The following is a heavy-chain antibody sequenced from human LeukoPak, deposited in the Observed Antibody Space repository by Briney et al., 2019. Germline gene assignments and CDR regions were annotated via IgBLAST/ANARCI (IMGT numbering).Heavy chain of an antibody. Sequence: GGSLRLSCAASGFTFSSYWMHWVRQAPGKGLVWASRMSRDGTTTTYADSVKGRFTISRDNAKNTLYLQMDSLRAEDTAVYYCARGVGGSDDYWGQGTLVTVSS. D-gene: IGHD5-12*01. J-gene: IGHJ4*02. CDR3: ARGVGGSDDY. CDR2: MSRDGTTT. CDR1: GFTFSSYW. V-gene: IGHV3-74*01.